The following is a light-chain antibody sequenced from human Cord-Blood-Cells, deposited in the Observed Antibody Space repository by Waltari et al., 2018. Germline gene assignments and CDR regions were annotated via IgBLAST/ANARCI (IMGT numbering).Light chain of an antibody. J-gene: IGLJ1*01. CDR3: QSYDSSLSGYV. CDR2: GNS. Sequence: QSVLTQPPSVPGAPGPRFTIPRTGGSPTIGAGYDVHWYQQLPGTAPNLLIYGNSNRPSGVPDRFSGSKSGTSASLAITGLQAEDEADYYCQSYDSSLSGYVFGTGTKVTVL. V-gene: IGLV1-40*01. CDR1: SPTIGAGYD.